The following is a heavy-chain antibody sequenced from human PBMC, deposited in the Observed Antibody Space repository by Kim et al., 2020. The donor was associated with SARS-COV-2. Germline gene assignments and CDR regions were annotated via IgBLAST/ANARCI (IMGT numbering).Heavy chain of an antibody. CDR1: GFTFSSYS. D-gene: IGHD5-12*01. V-gene: IGHV3-21*01. CDR2: ISSSSSYI. J-gene: IGHJ6*02. Sequence: GGSLRLSCAASGFTFSSYSMNWVRQAPGKGLEWVSSISSSSSYIYYADSVKGRFTISRDNAKNSLYLQMNSLRAEDTAVYYCARGEWLRQNYYYYGMDVWGQGTTVTVSS. CDR3: ARGEWLRQNYYYYGMDV.